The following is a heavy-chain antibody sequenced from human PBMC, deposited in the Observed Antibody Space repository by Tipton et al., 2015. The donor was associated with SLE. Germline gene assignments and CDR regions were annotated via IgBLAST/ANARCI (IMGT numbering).Heavy chain of an antibody. J-gene: IGHJ6*02. V-gene: IGHV3-30*04. Sequence: QVQLVQSGAEVKKPGASVKVSCKASGYTFPTYGISWVRQAPGKGLEWVAVIPFEVLGDNEHYGDFVRGRFTISKDTSENTLHLQMNSLRSEDTGVYYCTKEMRGYYILHWGQGTTVTVSS. CDR1: GYTFPTYG. CDR3: TKEMRGYYILH. CDR2: IPFEVLGDNE. D-gene: IGHD3-3*01.